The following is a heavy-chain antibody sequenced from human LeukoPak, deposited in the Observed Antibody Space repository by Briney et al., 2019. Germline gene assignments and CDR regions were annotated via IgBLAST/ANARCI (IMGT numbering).Heavy chain of an antibody. D-gene: IGHD3-3*01. Sequence: SVKVSCKASGGTFSSYSISWVRQAPGQGLEWMGGIIPIFGTANYAQKFQGRVTITADESTSTAYMELSSLRSEDTAVYYCARVRIKRILEWSAHDYYYYYMDVWGKGTTVTVSS. V-gene: IGHV1-69*13. J-gene: IGHJ6*03. CDR2: IIPIFGTA. CDR1: GGTFSSYS. CDR3: ARVRIKRILEWSAHDYYYYYMDV.